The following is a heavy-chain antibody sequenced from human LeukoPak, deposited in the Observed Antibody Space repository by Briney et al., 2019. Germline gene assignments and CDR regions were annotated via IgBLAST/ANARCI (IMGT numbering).Heavy chain of an antibody. V-gene: IGHV4-30-2*01. D-gene: IGHD1-7*01. CDR1: GGSISSGGYY. Sequence: SETLSLICTVSGGSISSGGYYWSWIRQPPGKGLEWIGYIYHSGSTYYNPSLKSRVTISVDRSKNQFSLKLSSVTAADTAVYYCARGRRTGTNLCYFDYWGQGTLVTVSS. CDR2: IYHSGST. CDR3: ARGRRTGTNLCYFDY. J-gene: IGHJ4*02.